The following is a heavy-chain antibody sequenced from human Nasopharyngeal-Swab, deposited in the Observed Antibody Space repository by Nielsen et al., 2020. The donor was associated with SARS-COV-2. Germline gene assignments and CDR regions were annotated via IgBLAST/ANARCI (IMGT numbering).Heavy chain of an antibody. CDR3: ARVLEVHPSDYYYYYMDV. J-gene: IGHJ6*03. CDR1: GFTFSSYA. V-gene: IGHV3-30-3*01. D-gene: IGHD1-1*01. CDR2: ISYDGSNK. Sequence: GESLKISCAASGFTFSSYAMHWVRQAPGKGLEWVAVISYDGSNKYYADSVKGRFTISRDNSKNTLYLQMNSLRAEDTAVYYCARVLEVHPSDYYYYYMDVWGKGTTVTVPS.